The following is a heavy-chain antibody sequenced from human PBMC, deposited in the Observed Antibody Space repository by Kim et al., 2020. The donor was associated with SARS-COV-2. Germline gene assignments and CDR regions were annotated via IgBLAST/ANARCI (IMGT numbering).Heavy chain of an antibody. J-gene: IGHJ4*01. CDR2: IKSKTDGGTT. CDR1: GFTFSNAW. D-gene: IGHD1-26*01. CDR3: TPGSGYYEPFDY. V-gene: IGHV3-15*01. Sequence: GGSLRLSCAASGFTFSNAWMSWVRQAPGKGLEWVGRIKSKTDGGTTDYAAPVKGRFTISRDDSKNTLYLQMNSLKTEDTAVYYCTPGSGYYEPFDYWGHGTLVTVSS.